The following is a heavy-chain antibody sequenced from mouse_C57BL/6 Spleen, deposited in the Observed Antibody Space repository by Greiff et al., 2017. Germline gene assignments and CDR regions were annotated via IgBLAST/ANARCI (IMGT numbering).Heavy chain of an antibody. Sequence: QVQLQQPGAELVKPGASVQMSCKASGYTFTSYWITWVKQRPGQGLEWLGDIYPGSGSTNYNEKFKSKATLTVDTSSSTAYMQLSSLTSEDSAGYDCAKWGYYGSSYGYFDVWGTGTTVTVSS. CDR1: GYTFTSYW. J-gene: IGHJ1*03. D-gene: IGHD1-1*01. CDR3: AKWGYYGSSYGYFDV. V-gene: IGHV1-55*01. CDR2: IYPGSGST.